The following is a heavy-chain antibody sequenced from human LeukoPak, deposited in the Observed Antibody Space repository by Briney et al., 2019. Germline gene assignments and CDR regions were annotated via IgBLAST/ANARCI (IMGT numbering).Heavy chain of an antibody. Sequence: SETLSLTCTVSGSSIRSYYWSWIRQPAGKGLEWIGRIYTSGSTNYNPSLKSRVTVSVDMSKNQFSLKLSSVTAADTAVYYCARGDYDSYDYWGQGTLVTVSS. D-gene: IGHD4-17*01. CDR3: ARGDYDSYDY. V-gene: IGHV4-4*07. CDR2: IYTSGST. J-gene: IGHJ4*02. CDR1: GSSIRSYY.